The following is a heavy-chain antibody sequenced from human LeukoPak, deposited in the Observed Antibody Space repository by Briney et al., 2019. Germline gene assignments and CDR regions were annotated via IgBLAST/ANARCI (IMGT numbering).Heavy chain of an antibody. J-gene: IGHJ4*02. CDR1: GGTFSSYA. CDR2: IIPIFGTA. V-gene: IGHV1-69*13. Sequence: PVASVKVSCKASGGTFSSYAISWVRQAPGQGLEWMGGIIPIFGTANYAQKFQGRVTITADESTSTAYMELSSLRSEDTAVYYCARDWYYYDSSGYSYFDYWGQGTLVTVSS. D-gene: IGHD3-22*01. CDR3: ARDWYYYDSSGYSYFDY.